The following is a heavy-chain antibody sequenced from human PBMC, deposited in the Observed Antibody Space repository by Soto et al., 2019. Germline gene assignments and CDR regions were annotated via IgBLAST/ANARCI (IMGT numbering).Heavy chain of an antibody. J-gene: IGHJ6*02. CDR2: ISYDGSNT. D-gene: IGHD6-13*01. V-gene: IGHV3-30-3*01. Sequence: PGGSLRLSCAASGFTFSSYAMHWVRQAPGKGLEWVAVISYDGSNTYYADSVKGRFTISRDNSKNTLYLQMNSLRPEDTAVYYCARDRQQLVEYYYFYGMDVWGPGTTVTVSS. CDR3: ARDRQQLVEYYYFYGMDV. CDR1: GFTFSSYA.